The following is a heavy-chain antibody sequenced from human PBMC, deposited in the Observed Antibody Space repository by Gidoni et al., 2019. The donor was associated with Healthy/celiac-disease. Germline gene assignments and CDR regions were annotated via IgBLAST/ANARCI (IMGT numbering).Heavy chain of an antibody. CDR2: ISSSSSDI. J-gene: IGHJ4*02. CDR3: SRDRYSSSSGFVY. Sequence: EVQLGESGGGLVKPGGSLRHDGAAAGVTFSSYSMNWVRQAPGKGLGWVSSISSSSSDIYYADSVKGRFTISRDNPKNPLSLQMNSLRAEDTAVYYCSRDRYSSSSGFVYWGQGTLVTVSS. CDR1: GVTFSSYS. D-gene: IGHD6-6*01. V-gene: IGHV3-21*01.